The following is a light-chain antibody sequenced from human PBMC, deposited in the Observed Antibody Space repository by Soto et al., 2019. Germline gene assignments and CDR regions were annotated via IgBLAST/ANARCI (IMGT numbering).Light chain of an antibody. CDR2: GAS. CDR3: QQYGSSPPLT. Sequence: EIVLTQSPGTLSLSPGESATLSCRASQSISASYIAWYQQRAGQAPRLLIYGASNRATGIPDRFSGSASGTDFALTISRLEPEDFAVYYCQQYGSSPPLTFGGGTKVEI. J-gene: IGKJ4*01. V-gene: IGKV3-20*01. CDR1: QSISASY.